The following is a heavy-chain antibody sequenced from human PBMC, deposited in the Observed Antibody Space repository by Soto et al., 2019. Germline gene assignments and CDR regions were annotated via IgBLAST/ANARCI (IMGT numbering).Heavy chain of an antibody. Sequence: PSETLSLTCTVCGGSVSSGSYYWSWIRQPPGKGLEWIGYIYYSGSTNYNPSLKSRVTISVDTSKNQFSLKLSSVTAADTAVYYCARALIVGATTRREYYYYYGMDVWGQGTTVTVSS. V-gene: IGHV4-61*01. CDR2: IYYSGST. CDR1: GGSVSSGSYY. J-gene: IGHJ6*02. D-gene: IGHD1-26*01. CDR3: ARALIVGATTRREYYYYYGMDV.